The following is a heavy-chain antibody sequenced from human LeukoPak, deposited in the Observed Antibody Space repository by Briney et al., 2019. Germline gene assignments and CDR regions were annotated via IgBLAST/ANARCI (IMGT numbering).Heavy chain of an antibody. J-gene: IGHJ6*03. CDR2: LYTSGNS. Sequence: SETLSLTCSVSGGSVSSYYWSWIRQAAGKGLEWMGRLYTSGNSNYNPSLKSRVTMSVDTSKNQFSLKLSSVTAADTAVYYCARGVYGGNSRYYYYYMDVWGKGTTVTVSS. V-gene: IGHV4-4*07. CDR1: GGSVSSYY. CDR3: ARGVYGGNSRYYYYYMDV. D-gene: IGHD4-23*01.